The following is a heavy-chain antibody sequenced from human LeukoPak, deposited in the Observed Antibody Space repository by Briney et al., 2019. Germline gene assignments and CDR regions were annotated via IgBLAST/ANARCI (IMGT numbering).Heavy chain of an antibody. CDR3: ARQLYDFWSGYSSWFDP. J-gene: IGHJ5*02. D-gene: IGHD3-3*01. V-gene: IGHV4-39*01. Sequence: PSETLSLTCTVSGGSISSGDYYWSWIRQPPGKGLEWIGSIYHSGSTYYNPSLKSRVTISVDTSKNQFSLKLSSVTAADTAVYYCARQLYDFWSGYSSWFDPWGQGTLVTVSS. CDR1: GGSISSGDYY. CDR2: IYHSGST.